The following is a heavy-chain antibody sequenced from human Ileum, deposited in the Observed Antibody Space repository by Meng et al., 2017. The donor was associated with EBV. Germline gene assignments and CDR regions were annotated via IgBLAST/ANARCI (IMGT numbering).Heavy chain of an antibody. CDR1: GFTFSSYN. CDR2: ISSSSSYM. V-gene: IGHV3-21*01. D-gene: IGHD3-22*01. J-gene: IGHJ4*02. CDR3: ARVDYDSSGYYPGY. Sequence: EVQLVESGGGRVKPCGSLRLSCAASGFTFSSYNMNWVRQAPGKGLEWVSSISSSSSYMYYADSLKGRFTISRDNAKNSLFLQMTSLRAEDTAVYYCARVDYDSSGYYPGYWGQGTLVTVAS.